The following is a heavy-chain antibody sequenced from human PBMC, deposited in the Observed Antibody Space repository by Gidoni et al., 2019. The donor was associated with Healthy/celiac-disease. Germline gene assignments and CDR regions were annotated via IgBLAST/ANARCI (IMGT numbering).Heavy chain of an antibody. J-gene: IGHJ4*02. CDR1: GGSIRSANYY. D-gene: IGHD3-3*01. CDR3: AHSSYSLELDY. V-gene: IGHV4-30-4*01. Sequence: QVQLQESGPGLVKPSQTLSLTCTVSGGSIRSANYYWGWIRQPPGKGLEWIGYIYSSGSTYYNPAIKRRVTISVDTAKNQFSLKLSSVTAADTAVYYCAHSSYSLELDYWGQGTLVTVSS. CDR2: IYSSGST.